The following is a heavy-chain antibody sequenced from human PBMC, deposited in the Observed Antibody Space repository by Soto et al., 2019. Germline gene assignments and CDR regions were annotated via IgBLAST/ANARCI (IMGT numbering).Heavy chain of an antibody. CDR1: GGTFSSYA. Sequence: ASVKVSCKASGGTFSSYAISWVRQAPGQGLEWMGGIIPILGIANYAQKFQGRVTITADKSTSTAYMELSSLRSEDTAVYYCARDPGGYCSSTSCYAFDIWGQGTMVTV. CDR2: IIPILGIA. D-gene: IGHD2-2*01. J-gene: IGHJ3*02. V-gene: IGHV1-69*10. CDR3: ARDPGGYCSSTSCYAFDI.